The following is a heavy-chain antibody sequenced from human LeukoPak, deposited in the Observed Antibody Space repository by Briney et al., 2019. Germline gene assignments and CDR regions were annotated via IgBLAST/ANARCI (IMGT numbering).Heavy chain of an antibody. CDR3: ARVSPGGHSNWYFDL. Sequence: SQTLSLTCTVSGASISSGAYYWCWIRQPAGKGLEWIGRIFTTGSTDYNPSLKSRVTISLHTSKNQLSLNLSSVTAADTAVYYCARVSPGGHSNWYFDLWGRGTLITVPS. V-gene: IGHV4-61*02. J-gene: IGHJ2*01. CDR1: GASISSGAYY. D-gene: IGHD4-23*01. CDR2: IFTTGST.